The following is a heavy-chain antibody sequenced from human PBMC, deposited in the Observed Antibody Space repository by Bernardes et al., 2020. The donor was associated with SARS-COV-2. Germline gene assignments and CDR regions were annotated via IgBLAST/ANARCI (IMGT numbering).Heavy chain of an antibody. CDR1: GFIFTSYW. V-gene: IGHV3-7*04. D-gene: IGHD3-22*01. J-gene: IGHJ4*02. Sequence: GGSLRLSCVASGFIFTSYWMTWVRQAPGKGLEWVANINPDGSGEHYVASVKRRFTISRDHAKSSLYMQMNTLRGEDTAVYYWLRDRSHFDNSIYYDLLDYCGQGTPVTVAS. CDR3: LRDRSHFDNSIYYDLLDY. CDR2: INPDGSGE.